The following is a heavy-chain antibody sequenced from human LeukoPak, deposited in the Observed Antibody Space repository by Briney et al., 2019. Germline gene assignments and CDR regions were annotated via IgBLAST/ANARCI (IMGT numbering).Heavy chain of an antibody. CDR1: GDSINSLDL. V-gene: IGHV4-4*02. J-gene: IGHJ4*02. CDR3: AGLVGRYSSGLYYYYFDY. CDR2: MYLSGTT. Sequence: PSETLSLTCTVSGDSINSLDLWSWVRQPPGKGLEWIGEMYLSGTTHSNPSVKSRVTISIDKSKNQFFLNLSPVTAADTAVYYCAGLVGRYSSGLYYYYFDYWGQGTLVTVSS. D-gene: IGHD3-22*01.